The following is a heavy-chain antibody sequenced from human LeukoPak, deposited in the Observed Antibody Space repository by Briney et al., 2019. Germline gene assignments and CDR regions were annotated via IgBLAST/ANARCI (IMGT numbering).Heavy chain of an antibody. V-gene: IGHV3-23*01. CDR3: AKRPGHFDY. Sequence: GGSLTLSCAASGLTFSRNAMRWLRQAPGKGLEWVSGISTSGTSTNYADSVKCRFTTTRDNSKNTLYLQMNSLAAEDTAVYYCAKRPGHFDYWGQGILVTVSS. CDR1: GLTFSRNA. J-gene: IGHJ4*02. CDR2: ISTSGTST.